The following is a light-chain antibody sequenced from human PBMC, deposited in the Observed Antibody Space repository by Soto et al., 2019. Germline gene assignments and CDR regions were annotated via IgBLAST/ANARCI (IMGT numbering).Light chain of an antibody. Sequence: IQMTQSASTLSGSLGDRVTSTCRASQTISSWLAWYQQKKGKAPKILIYKASTLKSGVPSRFSGSGYGTEFTLTISSLQPDDFATYYCQHYNSYSEAFGQGTKVDIK. CDR2: KAS. CDR3: QHYNSYSEA. V-gene: IGKV1-5*03. CDR1: QTISSW. J-gene: IGKJ1*01.